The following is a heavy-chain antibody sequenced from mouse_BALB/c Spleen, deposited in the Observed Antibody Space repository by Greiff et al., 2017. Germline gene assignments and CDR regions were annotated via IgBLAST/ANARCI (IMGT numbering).Heavy chain of an antibody. CDR1: GYTFTSYY. CDR2: INPSNGGT. J-gene: IGHJ4*01. D-gene: IGHD2-4*01. Sequence: QVQLQQSGAELVKPGASVKLSCKASGYTFTSYYMYWVKQRPGQGLEWIGEINPSNGGTNFNEKFKSKATLTVDKSSSTAYMQLSSLTSEDSAVYYYTRSTMITTGYAMDYWGQGTSVTVSS. CDR3: TRSTMITTGYAMDY. V-gene: IGHV1S81*02.